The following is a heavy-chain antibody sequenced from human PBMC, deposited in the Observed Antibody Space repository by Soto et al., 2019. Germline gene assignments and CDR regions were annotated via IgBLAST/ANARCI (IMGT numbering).Heavy chain of an antibody. CDR1: GGSFSGYY. CDR2: INHSGST. J-gene: IGHJ6*02. D-gene: IGHD5-18*01. CDR3: ARVKRGYSYGYPTSYYYGMDV. V-gene: IGHV4-34*01. Sequence: SETLSLTCAVYGGSFSGYYWSWIRQPPGKGLEWIGEINHSGSTNYNPSLKSRVTISVDTSKNQFSLKLSSVTAADTAVYYCARVKRGYSYGYPTSYYYGMDVWGQGATVTVSS.